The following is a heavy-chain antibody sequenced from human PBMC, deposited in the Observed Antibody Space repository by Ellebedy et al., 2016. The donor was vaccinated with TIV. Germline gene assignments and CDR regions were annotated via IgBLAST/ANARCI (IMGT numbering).Heavy chain of an antibody. CDR2: IFSNDET. D-gene: IGHD3-3*01. CDR3: ARTTSYYDSWSGFYRYYFDS. CDR1: GFFLRNARMG. V-gene: IGHV2-26*01. J-gene: IGHJ4*02. Sequence: SGPTLVKPTQTLTLTCTVSGFFLRNARMGVTWIRQHPGKALEWLAHIFSNDETSYNTSLESRLTLSKDTSKSQVVLTVTNVDPVDTTTYYCARTTSYYDSWSGFYRYYFDSWGQGTLVTVSS.